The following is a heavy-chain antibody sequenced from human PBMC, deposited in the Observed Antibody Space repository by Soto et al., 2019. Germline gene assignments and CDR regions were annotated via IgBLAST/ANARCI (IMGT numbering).Heavy chain of an antibody. D-gene: IGHD5-18*01. CDR3: SHGYGQYFNS. CDR2: IRSKSAGGTT. Sequence: VQLAESGGGLVKPGESLRLSGAVSGVTLTNVWMNWVRQAPGKGLEWVGRIRSKSAGGTTDYAAPVKGRFAISRDDSKNTLYLQMSSLESDDTAVYYCSHGYGQYFNSWGQGTLVTVSS. J-gene: IGHJ4*02. V-gene: IGHV3-15*07. CDR1: GVTLTNVW.